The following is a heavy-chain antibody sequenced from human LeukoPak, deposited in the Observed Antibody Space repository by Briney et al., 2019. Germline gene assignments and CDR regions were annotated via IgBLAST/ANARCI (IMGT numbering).Heavy chain of an antibody. Sequence: PGGSLRLSCAASGFTLSSHAMSWVRQAPGKGLEWVSAISGSGVSTYYADSVKGRFTISRDNSKNTLYLQMNSLRAEDTAVYYCARTVCSSTSCYARYYYYMDVWGKGTTVTVSS. V-gene: IGHV3-23*01. CDR3: ARTVCSSTSCYARYYYYMDV. J-gene: IGHJ6*03. D-gene: IGHD2-2*01. CDR2: ISGSGVST. CDR1: GFTLSSHA.